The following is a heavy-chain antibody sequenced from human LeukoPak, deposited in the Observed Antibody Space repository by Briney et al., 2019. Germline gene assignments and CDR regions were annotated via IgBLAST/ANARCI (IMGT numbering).Heavy chain of an antibody. V-gene: IGHV5-51*01. CDR1: GYSFTSYW. J-gene: IGHJ5*02. D-gene: IGHD6-13*01. CDR2: IYPGDSDT. Sequence: GESLKISCKGSGYSFTSYWIALVRQMPGKGLEWMGIIYPGDSDTRYSPSFQGQVTISADKSISTAYLQWSSLKASDTAIYYCARSYSSSWSGFDPWGQGTLVTLSS. CDR3: ARSYSSSWSGFDP.